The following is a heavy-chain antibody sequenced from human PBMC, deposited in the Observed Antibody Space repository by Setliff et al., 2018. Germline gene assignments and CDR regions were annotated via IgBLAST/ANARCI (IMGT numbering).Heavy chain of an antibody. J-gene: IGHJ3*02. Sequence: ASVKVSCKASGYTFTSYGISWVRQAPGQGLEWMGWISAYNGNTNYAQKLQGRVTMTTDTSTSTAYMELSSLRSEDTAVYYCASDVFPYHYEGAFDIWGQGTMVTVSS. D-gene: IGHD3-22*01. CDR2: ISAYNGNT. V-gene: IGHV1-18*01. CDR3: ASDVFPYHYEGAFDI. CDR1: GYTFTSYG.